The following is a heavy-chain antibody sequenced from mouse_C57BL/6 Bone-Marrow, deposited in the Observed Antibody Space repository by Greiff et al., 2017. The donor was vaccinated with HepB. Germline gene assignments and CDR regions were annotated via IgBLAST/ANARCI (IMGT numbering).Heavy chain of an antibody. CDR3: ARDYDWFAY. D-gene: IGHD2-4*01. Sequence: EVQLQQSGGDLVKPGGSLKLSCAASGFTFSSYGMSWVRQTPDKRLEWVATISSGGSYTYYPDSVKGRFTISRDNAKNTLYLQMSSLKSEDTAMYYCARDYDWFAYWGQGTLVTVSA. V-gene: IGHV5-6*01. J-gene: IGHJ3*01. CDR2: ISSGGSYT. CDR1: GFTFSSYG.